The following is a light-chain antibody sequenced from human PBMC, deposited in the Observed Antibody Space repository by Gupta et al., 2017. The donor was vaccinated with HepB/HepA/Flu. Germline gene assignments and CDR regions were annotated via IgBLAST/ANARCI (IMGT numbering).Light chain of an antibody. J-gene: IGLJ2*01. CDR2: GKN. Sequence: SSELTQDPAVSVALGQTVRITCQGDSLSSYYASWYQQKPGQAPVLVIYGKNNRPSGIPDRFSGSSSGNTASLTITGAQAEDEADYYCNSRDSSGNFLVFGGGTKLTVL. CDR3: NSRDSSGNFLV. CDR1: SLSSYY. V-gene: IGLV3-19*01.